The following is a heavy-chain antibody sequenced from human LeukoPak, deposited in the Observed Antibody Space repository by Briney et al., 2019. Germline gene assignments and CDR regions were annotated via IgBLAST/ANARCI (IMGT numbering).Heavy chain of an antibody. Sequence: ASVKVSCKASGYTFTSYGISWVRQAPGQGLEWMGWISAYNGNTNYAQKLQGRVTMTTDTSTRIAYMELRSLRSDDTAVYYCARDGKRWLQLMALDYWGQGTLVTVFS. CDR1: GYTFTSYG. V-gene: IGHV1-18*01. CDR2: ISAYNGNT. CDR3: ARDGKRWLQLMALDY. D-gene: IGHD2-8*01. J-gene: IGHJ4*02.